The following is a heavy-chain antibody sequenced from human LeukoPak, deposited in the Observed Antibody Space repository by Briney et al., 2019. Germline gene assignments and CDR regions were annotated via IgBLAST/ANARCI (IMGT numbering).Heavy chain of an antibody. CDR3: ARKRYWNYEN. CDR1: GFTFSSYW. CDR2: IKQDGSEK. Sequence: GGSLRLSCAASGFTFSSYWISWVRQAPGKGLEWVANIKQDGSEKYYVDSVKGRFTISRDNAENSLYLQMNSLRAEDTAVYYCARKRYWNYENWGQGTLVTVSS. V-gene: IGHV3-7*01. D-gene: IGHD1-7*01. J-gene: IGHJ4*02.